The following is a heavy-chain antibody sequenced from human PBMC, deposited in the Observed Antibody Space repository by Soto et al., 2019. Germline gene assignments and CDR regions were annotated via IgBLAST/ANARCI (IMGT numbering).Heavy chain of an antibody. J-gene: IGHJ4*02. CDR1: GGSFSGYY. V-gene: IGHV4-34*01. Sequence: QVQLQQWGAGLLKPSETLSLTCAVYGGSFSGYYWTWIRQPPGTGLEWIGEINHSGSTNYNTSLKSRVTISVDTSKNQFYLKLTSVTAADTAVYYCARDKITGLFDYWGQVTLVTVSS. D-gene: IGHD2-8*02. CDR2: INHSGST. CDR3: ARDKITGLFDY.